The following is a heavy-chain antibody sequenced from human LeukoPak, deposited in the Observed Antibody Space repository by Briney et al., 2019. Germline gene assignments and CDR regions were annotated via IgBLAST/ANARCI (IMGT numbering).Heavy chain of an antibody. Sequence: ASVKVSCKASGGTFISYAISWVRQAPGQGLEWMGGIIPIFGTANYAQKFQGRVTITADESTSTAYMELSSLRSEDTAVYYCARDRTGSSSGAEYFQHWGQGTLVTVSS. CDR3: ARDRTGSSSGAEYFQH. J-gene: IGHJ1*01. CDR2: IIPIFGTA. D-gene: IGHD6-6*01. CDR1: GGTFISYA. V-gene: IGHV1-69*13.